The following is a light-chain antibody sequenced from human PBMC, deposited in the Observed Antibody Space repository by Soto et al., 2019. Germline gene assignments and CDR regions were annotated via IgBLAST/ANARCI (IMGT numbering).Light chain of an antibody. V-gene: IGKV1-39*01. Sequence: DIQLTQAPSFLSASTGGRVTITCRASQGISSYLAWYQQKPGKAPKLLIYAASTLQSVVPSSFSGSGSGTDFTLTITSLQPEDFATYYCQQSYRTPTFGGGTKVDIK. CDR3: QQSYRTPT. CDR1: QGISSY. J-gene: IGKJ4*01. CDR2: AAS.